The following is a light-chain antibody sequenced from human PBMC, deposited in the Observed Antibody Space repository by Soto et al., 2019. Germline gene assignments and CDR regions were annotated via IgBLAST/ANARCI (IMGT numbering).Light chain of an antibody. V-gene: IGLV2-14*01. CDR1: SSDIGDYNY. Sequence: QSALTQPASVSGSPGQSITISCTGTSSDIGDYNYVSWYQQHPGKAPKLMISEVSNRPSGVSNRSSGSKSGNTASLTISGLQPEDEADYYCSSYTSTSSYVFGGGTKVTVL. J-gene: IGLJ1*01. CDR3: SSYTSTSSYV. CDR2: EVS.